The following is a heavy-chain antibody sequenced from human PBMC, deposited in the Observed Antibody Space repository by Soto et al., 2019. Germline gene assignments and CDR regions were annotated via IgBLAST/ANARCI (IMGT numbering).Heavy chain of an antibody. D-gene: IGHD4-17*01. CDR1: GFSLEEYG. CDR3: ARANRWGYDYGDYGDS. Sequence: EVQLVESGGGVVRPGGSLRLACVVSGFSLEEYGMSWVRQAPGKGPEWVSGMHRNGNSTCYADSVKGRFTIPRDDAKNSLYLQMNSLRAEDTAFYYCARANRWGYDYGDYGDSWGPGTLVTVSS. CDR2: MHRNGNST. V-gene: IGHV3-20*04. J-gene: IGHJ5*01.